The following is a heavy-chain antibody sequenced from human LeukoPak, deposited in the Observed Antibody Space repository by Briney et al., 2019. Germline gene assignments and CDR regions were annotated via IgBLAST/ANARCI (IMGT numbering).Heavy chain of an antibody. J-gene: IGHJ4*02. CDR1: GFTFDDYA. CDR3: AKEKFQFFYDSSGYYHNDFDY. V-gene: IGHV3-43*02. CDR2: ISGDVGRT. Sequence: PGGSLRLSCAASGFTFDDYAMHWVRHAPGEGLEWVSLISGDVGRTSYADSVKGRFTISRDNSKNSLFLQMNSLRTADTALYYCAKEKFQFFYDSSGYYHNDFDYWGQGTLVTVSS. D-gene: IGHD3-22*01.